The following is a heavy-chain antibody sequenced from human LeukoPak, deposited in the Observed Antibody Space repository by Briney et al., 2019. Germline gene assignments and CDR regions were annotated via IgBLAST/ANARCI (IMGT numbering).Heavy chain of an antibody. V-gene: IGHV4-34*01. Sequence: SETLSLTCAVYGGSFSGYYWSWIRQPPGKGLEWIGSIYYSGSTYYNPSLKSRVTISVDTSKNQFSLKLSSVTAADTAVYYCARPYCSSTSCYYPTAFDIWGQGTMVTVSS. CDR3: ARPYCSSTSCYYPTAFDI. CDR1: GGSFSGYY. CDR2: IYYSGST. D-gene: IGHD2-2*01. J-gene: IGHJ3*02.